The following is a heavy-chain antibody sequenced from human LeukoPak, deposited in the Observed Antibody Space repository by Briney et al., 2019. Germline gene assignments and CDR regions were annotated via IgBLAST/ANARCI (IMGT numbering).Heavy chain of an antibody. CDR1: GGSISSGGYY. Sequence: PSETLSLTCTVSGGSISSGGYYWSWIRQHPGKGLEWIGYIYYSGSTYYNPSLKSRVTISVDTSKNQFSLKLSSVTAADTAVYYCAGANYGSGSYYPNLFDYWGQGTLVTASS. D-gene: IGHD3-10*01. J-gene: IGHJ4*02. CDR2: IYYSGST. CDR3: AGANYGSGSYYPNLFDY. V-gene: IGHV4-31*03.